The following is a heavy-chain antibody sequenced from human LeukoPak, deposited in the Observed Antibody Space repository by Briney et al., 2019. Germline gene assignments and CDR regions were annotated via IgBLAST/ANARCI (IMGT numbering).Heavy chain of an antibody. D-gene: IGHD3-22*01. J-gene: IGHJ4*02. Sequence: PGGSLRLSCAASGFTVSNNYMSWVRQAPGKGLEWVANIKQDGSEKYYVDSVKGRFTISRDNAKNSLYLQMNSLRAEDTAVYYCAREGYYYDSSGYWSQRSFDYWGQGTLVTVSS. CDR3: AREGYYYDSSGYWSQRSFDY. CDR2: IKQDGSEK. CDR1: GFTVSNNY. V-gene: IGHV3-7*01.